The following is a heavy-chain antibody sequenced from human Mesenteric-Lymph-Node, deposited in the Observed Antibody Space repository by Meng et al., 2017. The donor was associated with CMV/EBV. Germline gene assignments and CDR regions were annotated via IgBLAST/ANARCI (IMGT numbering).Heavy chain of an antibody. V-gene: IGHV3-53*01. CDR2: IYSGGST. J-gene: IGHJ4*02. Sequence: GESLKISCAASGFTVSSIYMSWVRQAPGKGLEWVSVIYSGGSTSYADSVKGRFTISRDNSKNTLYLQMNSLRAEDTAVYYCASPRATGFDYWGQGTLVTVSS. CDR1: GFTVSSIY. CDR3: ASPRATGFDY. D-gene: IGHD5-12*01.